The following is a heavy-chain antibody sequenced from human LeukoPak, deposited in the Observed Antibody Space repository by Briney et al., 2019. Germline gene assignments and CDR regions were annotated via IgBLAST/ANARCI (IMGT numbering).Heavy chain of an antibody. CDR2: IYYSGST. Sequence: SQTLSLTCTVSGGSISSGGYYWSWIRQHPGKGLEWIGYIYYSGSTYYNPSLKSRVTISVDTSKNQFSLKLSSVTAADTAVCYRARESPAICFDYWGQGTLVTVSS. CDR1: GGSISSGGYY. J-gene: IGHJ4*02. CDR3: ARESPAICFDY. D-gene: IGHD2-2*01. V-gene: IGHV4-31*03.